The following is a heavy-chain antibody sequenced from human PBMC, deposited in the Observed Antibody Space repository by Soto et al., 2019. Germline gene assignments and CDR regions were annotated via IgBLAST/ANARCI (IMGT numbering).Heavy chain of an antibody. J-gene: IGHJ4*02. CDR3: AKDIWIAVAGTCY. D-gene: IGHD6-19*01. CDR1: GFNFNIYA. CDR2: ISGSGRNT. V-gene: IGHV3-23*01. Sequence: EEQLLESGGGLVQPGGSLRLSCAASGFNFNIYAMRWVRQAPGKGLEWVSAISGSGRNTYYGDSVKGRFIISRDNSKNPLYLQMNSQRAEDTAVYYCAKDIWIAVAGTCYWGQGTLVTVSS.